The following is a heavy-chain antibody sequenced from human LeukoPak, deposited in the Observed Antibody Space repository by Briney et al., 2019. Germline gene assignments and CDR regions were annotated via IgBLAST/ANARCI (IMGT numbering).Heavy chain of an antibody. V-gene: IGHV4-4*07. Sequence: SETLSLTCTVSGGSISTYYWSYIRQPAGKGLEWIGRIYTSGSTNYNPSLKSRVTMSVDTSKNQFSLRLSSVTAADTAVYYCARETEMATISSDAFDIWGQGTMVTVSS. CDR3: ARETEMATISSDAFDI. CDR1: GGSISTYY. D-gene: IGHD5-24*01. CDR2: IYTSGST. J-gene: IGHJ3*02.